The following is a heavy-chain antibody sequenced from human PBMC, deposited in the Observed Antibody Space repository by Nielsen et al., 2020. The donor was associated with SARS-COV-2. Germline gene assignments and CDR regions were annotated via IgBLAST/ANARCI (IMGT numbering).Heavy chain of an antibody. CDR3: ASYGRGGYSYGYYYYYYMDV. Sequence: WVRQAPGQGLEWMGRIIPILGIANYAQKFQGRVTITADKSTSTAYMELSSLRSEDTAVYYCASYGRGGYSYGYYYYYYMDVWGKGTTVTVSS. D-gene: IGHD5-18*01. CDR2: IIPILGIA. J-gene: IGHJ6*03. V-gene: IGHV1-69*02.